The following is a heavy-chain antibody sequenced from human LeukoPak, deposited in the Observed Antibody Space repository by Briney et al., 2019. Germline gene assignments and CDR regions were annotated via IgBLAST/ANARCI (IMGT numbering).Heavy chain of an antibody. J-gene: IGHJ4*02. V-gene: IGHV4-59*01. D-gene: IGHD3-10*01. Sequence: SGTLSLTCAVYGGSFSGYYWHWSWIRQPPGKGLEWIGYIFYSGSTNYNPSLKSRVTISVDTSKNQFSLKLRSVTAADTAVYYCATMVQGVYTYFGSWGQGNLVAVSS. CDR2: IFYSGST. CDR1: GGSFSGYY. CDR3: ATMVQGVYTYFGS.